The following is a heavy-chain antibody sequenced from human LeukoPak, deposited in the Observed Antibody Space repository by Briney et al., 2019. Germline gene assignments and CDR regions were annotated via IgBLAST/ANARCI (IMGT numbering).Heavy chain of an antibody. CDR2: IYYKGST. J-gene: IGHJ5*02. CDR1: GGSISYYY. V-gene: IGHV4-59*08. CDR3: TGHETYGDANWFDP. D-gene: IGHD4/OR15-4a*01. Sequence: SETLPLTCTVSGGSISYYYWSWIRQPPGKGLEWIGHIYYKGSTNYNPSLKSRATISVDTSKNQFSLKLSSVTAADTAVYYCTGHETYGDANWFDPWGQGILVTVSS.